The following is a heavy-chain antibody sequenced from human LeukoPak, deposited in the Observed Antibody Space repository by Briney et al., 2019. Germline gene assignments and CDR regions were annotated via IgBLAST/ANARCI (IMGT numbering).Heavy chain of an antibody. D-gene: IGHD6-19*01. CDR2: LYYSGSS. Sequence: SETLSLTCTVSGGSISSSSDYWGWIRQLPGQGLEWIGSLYYSGSSYYNPSLKSRVTISVDTSKNQFSLKLSSVTAADTAVYYCARRVAVANYYFDYWGQGTLVTVSS. J-gene: IGHJ4*02. CDR3: ARRVAVANYYFDY. V-gene: IGHV4-39*01. CDR1: GGSISSSSDY.